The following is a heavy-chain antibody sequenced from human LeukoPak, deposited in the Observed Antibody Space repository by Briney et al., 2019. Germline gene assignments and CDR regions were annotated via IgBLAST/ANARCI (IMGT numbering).Heavy chain of an antibody. J-gene: IGHJ4*02. V-gene: IGHV1-2*02. CDR3: ARDLGVAVRPFSLFY. D-gene: IGHD6-6*01. Sequence: ASVSVSCKASGYTFTGYYMHWVRQAPGQGPEWMGWINPKSGVTNYAQKFQGRVTMTSDTSISTAYMNFSRLRSDDTAMYYCARDLGVAVRPFSLFYWGQGTLVTVSS. CDR1: GYTFTGYY. CDR2: INPKSGVT.